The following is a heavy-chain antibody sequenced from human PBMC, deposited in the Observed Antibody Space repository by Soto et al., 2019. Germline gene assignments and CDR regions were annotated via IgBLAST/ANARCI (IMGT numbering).Heavy chain of an antibody. V-gene: IGHV1-8*01. CDR2: MNPNSGNT. J-gene: IGHJ6*02. D-gene: IGHD2-8*01. Sequence: ASVKVSFKASGYTFTSYDINWVRQATGQGLEWMGWMNPNSGNTGYAQKFQGRVTMTRNTSISTAYMELSSLRSEDTAVYYCAKMVYAISYYYGMDVWGQGTTVTVSS. CDR3: AKMVYAISYYYGMDV. CDR1: GYTFTSYD.